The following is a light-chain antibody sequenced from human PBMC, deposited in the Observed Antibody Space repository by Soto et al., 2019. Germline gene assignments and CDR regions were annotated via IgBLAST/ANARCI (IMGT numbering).Light chain of an antibody. V-gene: IGKV4-1*01. J-gene: IGKJ1*01. CDR1: QTILYRSNNKNY. CDR3: QQYYNTPWT. Sequence: DIVMTQSPDSLAVSLGERATINCKSSQTILYRSNNKNYLAWYQQKPGQPPKLLIYWGFTRESGVPDRFSGSGSGTDFTLTITSLQAEDVAVYYCQQYYNTPWTFGQGTKVEIK. CDR2: WGF.